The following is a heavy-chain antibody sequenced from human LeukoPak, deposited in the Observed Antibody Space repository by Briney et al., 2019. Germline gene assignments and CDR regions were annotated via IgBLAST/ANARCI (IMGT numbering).Heavy chain of an antibody. D-gene: IGHD3-22*01. Sequence: GGSLRLSCAASGFTFSSYAMSWVRQAPGQGLEWVSAISGSGGSTYYADSVKGRFTISRDNSKNTPYLQMNSLRAEDTAVYYCAGGHYYDSSGYYYFGQGTLVTVSS. CDR1: GFTFSSYA. CDR2: ISGSGGST. V-gene: IGHV3-23*01. J-gene: IGHJ4*02. CDR3: AGGHYYDSSGYYY.